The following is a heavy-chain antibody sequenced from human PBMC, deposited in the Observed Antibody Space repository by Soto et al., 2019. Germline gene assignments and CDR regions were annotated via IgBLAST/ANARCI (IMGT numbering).Heavy chain of an antibody. CDR2: INHSGST. D-gene: IGHD3-16*01. CDR3: ARGGGAWYMDV. Sequence: QVQLQQWGAGLSKPSETLSLTCAVYGGSFSGYYWSWIRQPPGKGLEWIGEINHSGSTNYNPSLKSRVTISVDTSKNQFSLKLSSVTAADTAVYYCARGGGAWYMDVWGKGTTVTVSS. V-gene: IGHV4-34*01. CDR1: GGSFSGYY. J-gene: IGHJ6*03.